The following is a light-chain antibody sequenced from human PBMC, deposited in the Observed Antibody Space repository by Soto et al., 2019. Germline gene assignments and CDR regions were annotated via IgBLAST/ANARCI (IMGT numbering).Light chain of an antibody. Sequence: QSALTQPASVSGSPGQSITISCTGTSSDVGRYNYVSWYQQHPGKAPKLMIYEVSNRPSGVSNRFSASKSGNTASLTISGLQAEDEADYYCTSYTSSPTWVFGGGPKLTVL. V-gene: IGLV2-14*01. CDR2: EVS. J-gene: IGLJ3*02. CDR1: SSDVGRYNY. CDR3: TSYTSSPTWV.